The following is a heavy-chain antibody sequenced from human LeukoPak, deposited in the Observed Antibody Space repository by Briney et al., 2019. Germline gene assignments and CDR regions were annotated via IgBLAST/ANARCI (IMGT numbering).Heavy chain of an antibody. Sequence: GRSLRLSCAASGLTDSTNYMSWVRQAPGKGLVEVSVIYIGGSTNYADSVKGRFTISRDNSKNTLYLQMNSLRAEDTAVYYCAKGGDPQWLVHGDYWGQGTLVTVSS. D-gene: IGHD6-19*01. CDR1: GLTDSTNY. V-gene: IGHV3-53*01. J-gene: IGHJ4*02. CDR2: IYIGGST. CDR3: AKGGDPQWLVHGDY.